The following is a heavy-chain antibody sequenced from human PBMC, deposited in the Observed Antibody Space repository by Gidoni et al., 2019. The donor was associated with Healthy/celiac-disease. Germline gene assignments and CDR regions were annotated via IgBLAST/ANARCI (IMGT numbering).Heavy chain of an antibody. CDR3: ARTPWCGESLNWFDP. V-gene: IGHV4-34*01. J-gene: IGHJ5*02. Sequence: QLPLQPWGAALLQPSAPLSPTSSVSVRSFSGYYWSWIRQPPGTGLEWIGEIHHSGSTHYNQSLKGRGTIAVDTSKNQVALKLSSVTDADTAVYDCARTPWCGESLNWFDPWGQGTRVTDSS. D-gene: IGHD3-10*01. CDR1: VRSFSGYY. CDR2: IHHSGST.